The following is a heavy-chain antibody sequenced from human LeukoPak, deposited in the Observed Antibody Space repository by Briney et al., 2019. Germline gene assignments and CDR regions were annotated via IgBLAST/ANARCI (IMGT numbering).Heavy chain of an antibody. J-gene: IGHJ6*02. Sequence: KTSETLSLTCAVYGGSFSGYYWNWIRQPPGKGLEWIGEINHSGSTNYNPSLKSRVTISIDTSKNQFSLNLTSVTAADTAVYYCARALLTVLDYYGMDVWGQGTTVTVSS. CDR3: ARALLTVLDYYGMDV. CDR2: INHSGST. V-gene: IGHV4-34*01. D-gene: IGHD4-17*01. CDR1: GGSFSGYY.